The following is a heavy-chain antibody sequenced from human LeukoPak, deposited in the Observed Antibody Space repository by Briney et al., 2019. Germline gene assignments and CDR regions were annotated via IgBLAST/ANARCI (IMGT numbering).Heavy chain of an antibody. J-gene: IGHJ4*02. CDR1: GYSISSGYY. D-gene: IGHD4-11*01. CDR3: AADLNDYSNGY. V-gene: IGHV4-38-2*02. CDR2: IYHSGST. Sequence: PSETLSLTCTVSGYSISSGYYWGWIRQPPGKGLEWIGSIYHSGSTYYNPSLKSRVTISVDTSKNQFSLKLSSVTAADTAVYYCAADLNDYSNGYWGQGTLVTVSS.